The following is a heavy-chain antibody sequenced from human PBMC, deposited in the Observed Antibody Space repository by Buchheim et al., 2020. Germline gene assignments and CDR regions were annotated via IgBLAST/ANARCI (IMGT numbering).Heavy chain of an antibody. Sequence: EVQLVQSGAEVKKPGESLKISCKGSGYSFTSYWIGWVRQMPGKGLEWMGIIYPGDSETTYSPSFHGQVTISADKSIRTAYLQWSSLKASDTAMYYCARPAYYYDSSGSPYWYFDLWGRGTL. J-gene: IGHJ2*01. V-gene: IGHV5-51*03. CDR3: ARPAYYYDSSGSPYWYFDL. D-gene: IGHD3-22*01. CDR2: IYPGDSET. CDR1: GYSFTSYW.